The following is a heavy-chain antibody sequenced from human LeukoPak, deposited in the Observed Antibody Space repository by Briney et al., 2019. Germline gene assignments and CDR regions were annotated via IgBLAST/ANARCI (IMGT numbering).Heavy chain of an antibody. J-gene: IGHJ4*02. CDR1: GGSFTRFY. CDR3: ARYSGIYRQEY. Sequence: PSETLSLTCTVTGGSFTRFYWRWIRQPAGKGLEWIGRFFSSGNTNYNPSFKSRATISVDKSKNQFSLKLTSVTAADTAVYYCARYSGIYRQEYWGQGTLVSVSS. V-gene: IGHV4-4*07. CDR2: FFSSGNT. D-gene: IGHD3-10*01.